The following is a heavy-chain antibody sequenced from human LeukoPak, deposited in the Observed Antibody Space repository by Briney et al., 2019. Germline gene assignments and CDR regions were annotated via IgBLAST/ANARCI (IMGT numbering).Heavy chain of an antibody. J-gene: IGHJ4*02. Sequence: SETLSLTCGVSGDSINSYYWSWIRQPPGKGLEWIGYIYHSGSTNYNPSLKSRVTLSVDTSKNQFSLRLTSVTAADTAVYYCTRENRPFCPFAFWGQGVLVTVSS. CDR1: GDSINSYY. V-gene: IGHV4-59*01. D-gene: IGHD2/OR15-2a*01. CDR2: IYHSGST. CDR3: TRENRPFCPFAF.